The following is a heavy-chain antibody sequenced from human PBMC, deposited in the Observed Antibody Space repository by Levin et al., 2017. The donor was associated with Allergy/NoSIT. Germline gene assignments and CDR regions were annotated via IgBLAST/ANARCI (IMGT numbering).Heavy chain of an antibody. J-gene: IGHJ4*02. Sequence: GESLKISCAASGFTFSSYSMNWVRQAPGKGLEWVSYISGSGSSIYYADSVKGRFTISRDNAKNSLYLQMNSLRAEDTAVYYCASGLREITMVRGVLIGGYWGQGILVTVFS. CDR3: ASGLREITMVRGVLIGGY. D-gene: IGHD3-10*01. CDR2: ISGSGSSI. CDR1: GFTFSSYS. V-gene: IGHV3-48*01.